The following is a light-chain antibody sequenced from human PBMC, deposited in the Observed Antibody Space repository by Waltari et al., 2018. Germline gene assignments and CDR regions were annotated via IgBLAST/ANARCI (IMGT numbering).Light chain of an antibody. CDR3: QQNSNWPQLT. Sequence: EIVLTQSPATLSLSPGERATLSCRASQSVSSSLAWYQQKPGQAPRLLIYGASSRATGLPDRFSGSGSGTEFTLTISSREPEDVAVYYCQQNSNWPQLTFGGGTKVEIK. J-gene: IGKJ4*01. V-gene: IGKV3D-15*01. CDR2: GAS. CDR1: QSVSSS.